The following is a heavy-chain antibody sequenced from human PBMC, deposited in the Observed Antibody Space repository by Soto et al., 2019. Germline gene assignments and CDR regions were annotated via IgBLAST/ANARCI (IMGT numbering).Heavy chain of an antibody. CDR1: GFTFSSYG. D-gene: IGHD6-19*01. V-gene: IGHV3-30*18. Sequence: GGSLRLSCAASGFTFSSYGMHWVRQAPGKGLEWVAVISYDGSNKYYADSVKGRFTISRDNSKNTLYLQMNSLRAEDTAVYYCAKRYSSGWYFSWFDPWGQGTLVTVSS. CDR2: ISYDGSNK. CDR3: AKRYSSGWYFSWFDP. J-gene: IGHJ5*02.